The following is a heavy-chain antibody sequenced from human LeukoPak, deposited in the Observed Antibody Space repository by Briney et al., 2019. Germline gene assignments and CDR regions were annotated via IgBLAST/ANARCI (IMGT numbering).Heavy chain of an antibody. CDR3: AREDYYYYMDV. J-gene: IGHJ6*03. CDR1: GGSISSGDYY. V-gene: IGHV4-30-4*02. Sequence: NPSETLSLTCSVSGGSISSGDYYWSWIRQPPGKGLECIGYFYYSGSTYYNASLKSRVTISVDTSKNQFPLKLSSVTAADTAVYYCAREDYYYYMDVWGKGTTVTVFS. CDR2: FYYSGST.